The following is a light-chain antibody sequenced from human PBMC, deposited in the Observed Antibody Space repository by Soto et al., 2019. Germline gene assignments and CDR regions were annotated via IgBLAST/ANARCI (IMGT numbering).Light chain of an antibody. CDR1: PSVSSY. Sequence: EIGLTQSPATPSLAPGERHTLSCRASPSVSSYLAWYQQKPGQAPRLLIYDASNRSTGIPARFSGRASGTDFTLTISSLEPEECAVYDGQPRSNWPLNFGGGTKVEIK. V-gene: IGKV3-11*01. J-gene: IGKJ4*01. CDR3: QPRSNWPLN. CDR2: DAS.